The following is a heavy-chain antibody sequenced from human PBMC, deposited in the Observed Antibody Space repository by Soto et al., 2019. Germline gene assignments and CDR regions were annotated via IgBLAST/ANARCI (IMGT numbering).Heavy chain of an antibody. V-gene: IGHV4-61*01. CDR2: IYYSGST. D-gene: IGHD5-12*01. J-gene: IGHJ5*02. Sequence: QVQLQESGPGLVKPSETLSLTCTVSGGSVSSGSYYWSWIRQPPGKGLEWIGYIYYSGSTNYNPSLESRVTISVDTSKNQFSLKLSSVTVADTAVYYCARDRLGYGGYDLGFRWFDPWGQGTLVTVSS. CDR1: GGSVSSGSYY. CDR3: ARDRLGYGGYDLGFRWFDP.